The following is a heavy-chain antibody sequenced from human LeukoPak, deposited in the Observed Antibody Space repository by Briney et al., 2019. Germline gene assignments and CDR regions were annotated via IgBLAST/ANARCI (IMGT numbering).Heavy chain of an antibody. V-gene: IGHV4-59*01. Sequence: PSETLSLTCTVSGGSISSYYWSWIRQPPGKGLEWIGYIYYSGSTNYNPSLKSRVTISVDTSKNQFSLKLSSVTAADTAVYYCARDSRSTADYGDYVVGYWGQGTLVTVSS. J-gene: IGHJ4*02. CDR1: GGSISSYY. D-gene: IGHD4-17*01. CDR3: ARDSRSTADYGDYVVGY. CDR2: IYYSGST.